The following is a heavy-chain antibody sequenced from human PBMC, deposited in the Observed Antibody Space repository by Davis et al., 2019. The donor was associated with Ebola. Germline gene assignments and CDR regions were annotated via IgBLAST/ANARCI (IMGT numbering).Heavy chain of an antibody. D-gene: IGHD3-10*01. CDR1: GYTFTSYY. J-gene: IGHJ6*02. Sequence: ASVKVSCKASGYTFTSYYMHWVRQAPGQGLEWMGIIHPIGGSTNYAQKFQGRVTMTRDPSTSTVYMDLTSLRSEDTAVYYCARGLWFTGPPTYGLDVWGQGTTVTVSS. V-gene: IGHV1-46*01. CDR3: ARGLWFTGPPTYGLDV. CDR2: IHPIGGST.